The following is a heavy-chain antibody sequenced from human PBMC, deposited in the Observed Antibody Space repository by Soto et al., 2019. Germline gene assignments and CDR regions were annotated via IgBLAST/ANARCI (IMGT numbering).Heavy chain of an antibody. D-gene: IGHD3-22*01. CDR3: ARHDYSDRAFDL. V-gene: IGHV4-61*08. CDR2: IQYSGDT. J-gene: IGHJ3*01. Sequence: PSEPLSLTCIVSGGSVGSGAYYWSWLRRPPGNALEWIGYIQYSGDTNYNSSLKSRVTISVDMSRNRFSLKLTSVTAADTAFYYCARHDYSDRAFDLWSQGTMVTVSS. CDR1: GGSVGSGAYY.